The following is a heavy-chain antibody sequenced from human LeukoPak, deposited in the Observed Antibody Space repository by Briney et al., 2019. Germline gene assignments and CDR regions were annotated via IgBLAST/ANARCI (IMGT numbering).Heavy chain of an antibody. V-gene: IGHV4-4*07. CDR2: IYTSGST. CDR1: GGSISSYY. Sequence: PSETLSLTCTVSGGSISSYYWSWIRQPAGKGLEWIGRIYTSGSTNYNPSLKSRVTMSVDTSKNQFSLKLSSVTAADTAVYYCARMYAAPTGYYFDYWGQGTLVIVPP. J-gene: IGHJ4*02. D-gene: IGHD2-8*01. CDR3: ARMYAAPTGYYFDY.